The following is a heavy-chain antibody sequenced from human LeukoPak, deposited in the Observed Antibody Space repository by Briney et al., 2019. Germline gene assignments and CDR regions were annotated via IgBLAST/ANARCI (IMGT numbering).Heavy chain of an antibody. D-gene: IGHD7-27*01. V-gene: IGHV3-30-3*01. CDR3: ARGTSSWGRAAAYYYGMDV. Sequence: GGSLRLSCAASGFTFSSYAMHWVRQAPGKGLEWVAVISYDGSNKYYADSVKGRFTISGDNSKNTLYLQMNSLRAEDTAVYYCARGTSSWGRAAAYYYGMDVWGQGTTVTVSS. CDR1: GFTFSSYA. J-gene: IGHJ6*02. CDR2: ISYDGSNK.